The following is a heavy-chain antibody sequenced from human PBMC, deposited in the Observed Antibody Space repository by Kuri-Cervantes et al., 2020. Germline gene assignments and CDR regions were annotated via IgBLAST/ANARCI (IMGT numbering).Heavy chain of an antibody. Sequence: GGSLRLSCAASGFTFDDYGMSWVRQAPGKGLEWVSGINWNGGSTGYADSVKGRFTISRDNAENSLYLQLNSLRAEDTALYYCARGRLEQWLVPFDYWGQGTLVTVSS. CDR3: ARGRLEQWLVPFDY. J-gene: IGHJ4*02. D-gene: IGHD6-19*01. CDR1: GFTFDDYG. V-gene: IGHV3-20*04. CDR2: INWNGGST.